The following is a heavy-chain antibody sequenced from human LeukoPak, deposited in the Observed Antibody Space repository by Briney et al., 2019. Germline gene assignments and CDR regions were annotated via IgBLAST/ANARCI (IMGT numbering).Heavy chain of an antibody. D-gene: IGHD2/OR15-2a*01. Sequence: GGSLRLSCAASGFTFSNYAMTWVRQAPGKGLEWVSSVSFDGTNNFYADSVNGRLTVSRDNSKNTVYLNMNSLRPDDTAVYFCARDRNVIGADFDSWGQGTLVTVSS. CDR2: VSFDGTNN. CDR3: ARDRNVIGADFDS. V-gene: IGHV3-30*04. CDR1: GFTFSNYA. J-gene: IGHJ5*01.